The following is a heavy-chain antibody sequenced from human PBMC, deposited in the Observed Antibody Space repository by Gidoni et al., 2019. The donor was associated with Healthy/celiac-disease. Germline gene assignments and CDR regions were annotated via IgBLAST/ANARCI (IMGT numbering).Heavy chain of an antibody. Sequence: QVQLVESGGGVVQPGRSLRLSCAASGFTFSSYGLHWVRQAPGKGLEWVAVIWYDGSNKYYADSVKGRFTISRDNSKNTLYLQMNSLRAEDTAVYYCARDGTVYYDSSGPRGFDYWGQGTLVTVSS. D-gene: IGHD3-22*01. J-gene: IGHJ4*02. CDR3: ARDGTVYYDSSGPRGFDY. CDR1: GFTFSSYG. V-gene: IGHV3-33*01. CDR2: IWYDGSNK.